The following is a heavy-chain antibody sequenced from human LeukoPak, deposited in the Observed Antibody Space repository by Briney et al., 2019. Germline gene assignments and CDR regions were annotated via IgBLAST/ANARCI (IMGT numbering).Heavy chain of an antibody. CDR3: AREWGAIDY. D-gene: IGHD3-16*01. CDR1: GGSISSYY. V-gene: IGHV4-59*01. J-gene: IGHJ4*02. Sequence: PSETLSLTCTVSGGSISSYYWSWIRQPPGKGLEWIGYICYSGSTNYNPSLKSRVTISVDTSKNQFSLKLSSVTAADTAVYYCAREWGAIDYWGQGTLVTVSS. CDR2: ICYSGST.